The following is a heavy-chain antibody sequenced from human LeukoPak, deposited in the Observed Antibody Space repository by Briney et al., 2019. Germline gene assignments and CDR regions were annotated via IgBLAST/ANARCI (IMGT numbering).Heavy chain of an antibody. J-gene: IGHJ5*02. CDR1: GYTFTGYY. CDR3: ARVNFFDNWFDP. D-gene: IGHD2/OR15-2a*01. V-gene: IGHV1-2*02. CDR2: INPNSGGT. Sequence: GASVKVSCKASGYTFTGYYMHWVRQAPGQGLEWMGWINPNSGGTNYAQKFQGRVTMTRDTSISTAYMELSRLRSDDTAIYYCARVNFFDNWFDPWGQGTLVTVSS.